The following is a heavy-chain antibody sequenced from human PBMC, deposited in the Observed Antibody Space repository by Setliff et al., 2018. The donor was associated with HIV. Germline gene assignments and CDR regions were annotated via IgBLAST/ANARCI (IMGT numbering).Heavy chain of an antibody. V-gene: IGHV7-4-1*02. CDR1: GYTFTSYD. Sequence: ASVKVSCKASGYTFTSYDINWVRQATGQGLEWMGWINTNSGNPTYAQGFTGRFVFSLDTSVSTAYLQISSLKAEDTAVYYCARDRPRNFDWSGNWFDPWGQGTLVTVSS. J-gene: IGHJ5*02. CDR2: INTNSGNP. D-gene: IGHD3-9*01. CDR3: ARDRPRNFDWSGNWFDP.